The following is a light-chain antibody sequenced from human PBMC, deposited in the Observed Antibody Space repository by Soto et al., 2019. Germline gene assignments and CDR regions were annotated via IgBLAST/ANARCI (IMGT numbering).Light chain of an antibody. Sequence: QSVLRKPASGSGSRGRWISIWSTENSSEGGRYNVVSWYQQHPGKAPNLMIYEASNRPSGVSNRFSGSKSGNTASLTISGLQAEDEADYYCCSYAGSSTYVFGTGTKVTVL. CDR2: EAS. J-gene: IGLJ1*01. CDR3: CSYAGSSTYV. V-gene: IGLV2-23*01. CDR1: SSEGGRYNV.